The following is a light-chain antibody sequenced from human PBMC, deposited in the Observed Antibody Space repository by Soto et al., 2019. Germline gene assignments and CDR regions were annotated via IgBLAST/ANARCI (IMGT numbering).Light chain of an antibody. J-gene: IGKJ4*01. V-gene: IGKV1-9*01. CDR2: AAS. CDR3: QQLERYPST. CDR1: QGINSF. Sequence: IQLTQSPSSLSASVGDRVTITCRASQGINSFLAWYQQKPGKAPKLLIYAASTLQSGVPSRVSGSGSGTDFTLTISSLQPEDFATYYCQQLERYPSTFGGGTKVDIK.